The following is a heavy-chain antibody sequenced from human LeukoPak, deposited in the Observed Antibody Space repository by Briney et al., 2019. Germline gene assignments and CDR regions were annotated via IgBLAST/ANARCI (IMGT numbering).Heavy chain of an antibody. CDR3: ARHVYSSGWGAFDI. V-gene: IGHV3-21*01. CDR1: GFTFSGYS. J-gene: IGHJ3*02. Sequence: GGSLRLSCAASGFTFSGYSMNWVRQAPGKGLEWVSSISRSATYLYYADSLQGRFTVSRDDAKSSLYLQMNSLSAEDTAVYYCARHVYSSGWGAFDIWGQGTTVTVSS. D-gene: IGHD6-19*01. CDR2: ISRSATYL.